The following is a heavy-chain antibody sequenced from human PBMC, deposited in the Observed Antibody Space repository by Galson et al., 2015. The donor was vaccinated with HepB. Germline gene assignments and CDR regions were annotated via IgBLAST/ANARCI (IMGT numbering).Heavy chain of an antibody. J-gene: IGHJ4*02. CDR3: ARALSEEPGLVY. CDR2: INPNSGGT. D-gene: IGHD1-26*01. CDR1: GYTFTDYY. V-gene: IGHV1-2*06. Sequence: SVKVSCKASGYTFTDYYMHWVRQAPGQGLEWMGRINPNSGGTNYAQKFQGRVTMTRDTSISTAYMELTRLRSDDTAVYYCARALSEEPGLVYWGQGTLVTVSS.